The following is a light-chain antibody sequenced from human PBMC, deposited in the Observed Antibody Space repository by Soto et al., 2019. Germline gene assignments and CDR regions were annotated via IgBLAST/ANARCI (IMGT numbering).Light chain of an antibody. CDR3: SSYTSRSVV. CDR1: SGDVDSHY. V-gene: IGLV2-14*03. CDR2: EGN. J-gene: IGLJ2*01. Sequence: QSVLTQPASVSGTRGQSITISWTGTSGDVDSHYVAWYQQHANKAPKVLIYEGNNRPEGVSDRCSGSKSGNTASLTISGLQAEDEADYYCSSYTSRSVVFGGGTQLTVL.